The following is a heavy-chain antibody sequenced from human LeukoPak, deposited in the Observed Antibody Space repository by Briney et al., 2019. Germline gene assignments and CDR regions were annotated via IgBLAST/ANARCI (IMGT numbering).Heavy chain of an antibody. CDR1: GFTLSDHY. D-gene: IGHD4/OR15-4a*01. CDR3: ARIMRVDYGTYYFDY. Sequence: GGSLRLSCAASGFTLSDHYIDWVRQAPGKGLEWVGRARNRGNGYTTQYAASVKGRFTFSRDDSENTVYLQMNSLKTGDTAVYFCARIMRVDYGTYYFDYWGQGTLVTVSS. J-gene: IGHJ4*02. CDR2: ARNRGNGYTT. V-gene: IGHV3-72*01.